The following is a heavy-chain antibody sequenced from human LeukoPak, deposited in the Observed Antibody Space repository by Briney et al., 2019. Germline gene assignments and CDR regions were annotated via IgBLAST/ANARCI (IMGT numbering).Heavy chain of an antibody. V-gene: IGHV3-23*01. Sequence: QPGGSLSSPCAAPGSTFNNYGLAWARPAPGKGLEWVSAISNDGGGTTYADFGKGRFSVYRDNSKKTLFLQTNSLTAEDTALYYCAKGSSGYFFDLWGQGTLVTVSS. J-gene: IGHJ4*02. D-gene: IGHD3-22*01. CDR1: GSTFNNYG. CDR2: ISNDGGGT. CDR3: AKGSSGYFFDL.